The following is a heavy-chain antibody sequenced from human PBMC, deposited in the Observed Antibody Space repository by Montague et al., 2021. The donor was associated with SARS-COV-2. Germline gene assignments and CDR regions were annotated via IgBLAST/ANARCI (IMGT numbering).Heavy chain of an antibody. Sequence: TLSLTCTVSGGSISSGGYYWSWLRPHPGKGLEWLGYIYYSVSTYYTPSLKSRVTISVDTSKNPFSLKPISVTVADTAVYYWAGVDRIAEAPFDYWGQGTLVTVSS. V-gene: IGHV4-31*03. J-gene: IGHJ4*02. D-gene: IGHD6-13*01. CDR2: IYYSVST. CDR3: AGVDRIAEAPFDY. CDR1: GGSISSGGYY.